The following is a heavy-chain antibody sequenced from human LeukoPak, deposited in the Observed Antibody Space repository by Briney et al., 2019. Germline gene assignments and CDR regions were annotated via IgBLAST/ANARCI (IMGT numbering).Heavy chain of an antibody. CDR1: GFTFSSYG. CDR2: ISYDGSNK. V-gene: IGHV3-30*03. Sequence: PGGSLRLSCAASGFTFSSYGMHWLRQARGKGLEWVAVISYDGSNKYYADSVKGRFTISRDNSKNTLYLQMNSLRAEDTAVYYCARDRGYGHYLFHYWGQGTLVTVSS. CDR3: ARDRGYGHYLFHY. D-gene: IGHD4-17*01. J-gene: IGHJ4*02.